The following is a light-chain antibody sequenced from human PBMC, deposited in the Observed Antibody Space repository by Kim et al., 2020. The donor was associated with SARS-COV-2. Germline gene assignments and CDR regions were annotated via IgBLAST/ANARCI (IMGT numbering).Light chain of an antibody. CDR1: NIGRRS. CDR2: DDS. Sequence: APGEPATITCGGSNIGRRSVHWYLQKSGQAPVLVVFDDSDRPSGIPERFSGSNSGDTATLTISRAEVGDEGDYYCQVWDSYSDYVVFGGGTQLTVL. CDR3: QVWDSYSDYVV. J-gene: IGLJ2*01. V-gene: IGLV3-21*02.